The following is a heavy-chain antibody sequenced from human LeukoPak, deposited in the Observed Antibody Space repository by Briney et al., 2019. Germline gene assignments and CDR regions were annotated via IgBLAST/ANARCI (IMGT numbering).Heavy chain of an antibody. J-gene: IGHJ4*02. V-gene: IGHV3-23*01. Sequence: GGSLRLSCAASGFTFSSYAMSWVRQAPGKGLEWVSAISGSGGSTYYADSVKGRFTISRDNSKNTLYLQMNSLRAEDTAVYYCAKGEGVSSWWGYFDYWGQGTLVTVSS. CDR1: GFTFSSYA. CDR2: ISGSGGST. D-gene: IGHD6-13*01. CDR3: AKGEGVSSWWGYFDY.